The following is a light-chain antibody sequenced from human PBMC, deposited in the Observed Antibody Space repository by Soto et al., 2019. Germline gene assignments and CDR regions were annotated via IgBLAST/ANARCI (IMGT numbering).Light chain of an antibody. Sequence: EIVLTQSPGTLSLSPGERATLSCRASQSVSNNFLAWYQQKPGQAPRLLIHGASTRASGIPDSFSGSGSGTDFILTISRPEPEDFAVYYCQQYGSSPVTFGQGTRLDIK. CDR3: QQYGSSPVT. J-gene: IGKJ5*01. CDR1: QSVSNNF. V-gene: IGKV3-20*01. CDR2: GAS.